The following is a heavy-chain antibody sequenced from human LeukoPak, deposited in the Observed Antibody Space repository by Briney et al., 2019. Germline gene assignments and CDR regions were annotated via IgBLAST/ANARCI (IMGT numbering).Heavy chain of an antibody. CDR2: INPSGGST. CDR3: ARDHGSAYYRAPRH. Sequence: ASVKVSCKASGYIFTNYYMHWVRQAPGQGLEWMGTINPSGGSTTYAQKFQGRVTMTRDTSTSTVYVELSSLRSEDTAVYYCARDHGSAYYRAPRHWGRGTLVTVSS. V-gene: IGHV1-46*01. CDR1: GYIFTNYY. D-gene: IGHD3-10*01. J-gene: IGHJ2*01.